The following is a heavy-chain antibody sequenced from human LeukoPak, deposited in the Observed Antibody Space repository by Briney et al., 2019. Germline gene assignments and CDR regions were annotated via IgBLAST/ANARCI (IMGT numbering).Heavy chain of an antibody. CDR1: GYTFSGYY. D-gene: IGHD5-18*01. Sequence: ASVKVSCTASGYTFSGYYMHWVRQAPGQGLEWMGRINPNSGGTNYAQKFQGTVTMTRDTSISTAYMELSRLRSDDTAVYYCATSPVDTAMRDFDYWGQGTLVTVSS. V-gene: IGHV1-2*06. J-gene: IGHJ4*02. CDR2: INPNSGGT. CDR3: ATSPVDTAMRDFDY.